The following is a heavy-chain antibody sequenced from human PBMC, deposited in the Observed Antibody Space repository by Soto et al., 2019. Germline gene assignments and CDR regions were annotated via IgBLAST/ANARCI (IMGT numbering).Heavy chain of an antibody. D-gene: IGHD6-13*01. Sequence: GGSLRLSCGGSGFTFSSYAMSWVRQAPGKGLEWVSAISGSGGSTYYADSVKGRFTISRDNSKNTLYLQMNSLRAEDTAVYYCAKEVDLAAAGTGSGYFDYWGQGTLVTVSS. CDR2: ISGSGGST. CDR3: AKEVDLAAAGTGSGYFDY. CDR1: GFTFSSYA. J-gene: IGHJ4*02. V-gene: IGHV3-23*01.